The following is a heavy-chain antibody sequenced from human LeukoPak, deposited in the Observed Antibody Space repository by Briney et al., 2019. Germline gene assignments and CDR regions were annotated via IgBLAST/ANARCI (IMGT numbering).Heavy chain of an antibody. J-gene: IGHJ5*02. CDR1: GYSSTNYG. CDR2: IHIYRGNT. D-gene: IGHD6-13*01. CDR3: ARDVCITVAGSFDP. Sequence: ASVKVSCKASGYSSTNYGISWVRQAPGQGLEWMGWIHIYRGNTNYAQKFQGRVTMTTDTSTSTVYMEVRGLRSDDTAMYYCARDVCITVAGSFDPWGQGTLVTVSS. V-gene: IGHV1-18*01.